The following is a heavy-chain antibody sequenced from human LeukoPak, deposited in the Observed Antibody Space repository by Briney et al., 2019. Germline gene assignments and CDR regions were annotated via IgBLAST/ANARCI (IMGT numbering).Heavy chain of an antibody. CDR2: IYYSGST. Sequence: TCTVSGGSISSYYWSWIRQPPGKGLEGIGYIYYSGSTKYNPSLTSRGTISVDTYKNKFSLKLSSVTAADTAVYYCASIQLLAAFDIWGQGTMVTVSS. D-gene: IGHD3-10*01. V-gene: IGHV4-59*01. CDR1: GGSISSYY. J-gene: IGHJ3*02. CDR3: ASIQLLAAFDI.